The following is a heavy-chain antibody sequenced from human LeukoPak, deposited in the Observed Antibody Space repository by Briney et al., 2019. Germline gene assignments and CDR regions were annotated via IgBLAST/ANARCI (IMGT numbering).Heavy chain of an antibody. CDR3: ARGYSSSWLGYFDY. CDR1: GFTFSSYG. Sequence: GGSLRLSCAASGFTFSSYGIHWVRQAPGKGLEWVAVVSSDGSIKYYADSGEGRFTISRDTSKNTVYLQMNSLGTGDTAFYYCARGYSSSWLGYFDYWGQGTLVTVSS. V-gene: IGHV3-30*03. J-gene: IGHJ4*02. CDR2: VSSDGSIK. D-gene: IGHD6-13*01.